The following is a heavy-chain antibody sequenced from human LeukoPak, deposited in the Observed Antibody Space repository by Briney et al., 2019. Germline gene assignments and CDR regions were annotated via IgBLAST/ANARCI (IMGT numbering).Heavy chain of an antibody. CDR2: ISAYNGNT. J-gene: IGHJ3*02. V-gene: IGHV1-18*01. CDR1: GYTFTCYG. Sequence: APVKVSCKASGYTFTCYGISWVRQAPGQGLEWMGWISAYNGNTNYAQKLQGRVTMTTDTSTSTAYMELRSLRSDDTAVYYCARGRGTPGLYDFWSGYYINGAFDIWGQGTMVTVSS. D-gene: IGHD3-3*01. CDR3: ARGRGTPGLYDFWSGYYINGAFDI.